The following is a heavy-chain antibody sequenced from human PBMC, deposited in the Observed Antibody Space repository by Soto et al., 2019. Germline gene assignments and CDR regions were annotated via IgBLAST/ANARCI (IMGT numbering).Heavy chain of an antibody. CDR1: GGTFSSYA. D-gene: IGHD6-13*01. Sequence: SVKVSCKASGGTFSSYAIGWVRQAPGQGLEWMGGIIPIFGTANYAQKFQGRVTITADESTSTAYMELSSLRSEDTAVYYCARDKRAAAGTVIDYWGQGTLVTVSS. CDR2: IIPIFGTA. CDR3: ARDKRAAAGTVIDY. J-gene: IGHJ4*02. V-gene: IGHV1-69*13.